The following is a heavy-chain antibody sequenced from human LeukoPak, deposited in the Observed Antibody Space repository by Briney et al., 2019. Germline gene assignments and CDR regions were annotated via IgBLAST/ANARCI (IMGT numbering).Heavy chain of an antibody. V-gene: IGHV3-21*01. CDR2: ISSSSSYI. J-gene: IGHJ4*02. Sequence: GGSLRLSCAASGFTFSSYTMNWVPQAPGKGLEWVSLISSSSSYIFYADSVKGRFTISRDNDKKSLYLQMNSLRAEDTAVYYCARPLSGTTDFDYWGQGTLVTVSS. CDR3: ARPLSGTTDFDY. CDR1: GFTFSSYT. D-gene: IGHD1-20*01.